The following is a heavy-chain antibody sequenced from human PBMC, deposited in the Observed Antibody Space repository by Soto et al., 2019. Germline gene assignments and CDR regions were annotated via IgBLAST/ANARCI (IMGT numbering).Heavy chain of an antibody. Sequence: RRLSCAASGFTFSSYSMNWVRQAPGKGLEWVSYISSSSSTIYYADSVKGRFTISRDNAKNSLYLQMNSLRDEDTAVYYCARDRLEGYYDSSGYLSPCLDYWGQGTLVTVSS. CDR2: ISSSSSTI. D-gene: IGHD3-22*01. V-gene: IGHV3-48*02. CDR3: ARDRLEGYYDSSGYLSPCLDY. CDR1: GFTFSSYS. J-gene: IGHJ4*02.